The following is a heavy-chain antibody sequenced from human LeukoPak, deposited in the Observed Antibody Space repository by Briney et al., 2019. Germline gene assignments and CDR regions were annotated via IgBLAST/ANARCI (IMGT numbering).Heavy chain of an antibody. V-gene: IGHV3-30-3*01. D-gene: IGHD3-3*01. CDR1: GFTFSSYA. CDR2: ILYDGSNK. CDR3: ATDREWAGT. Sequence: GGSLRLSCAASGFTFSSYAMHWVRQAPGKGLEWVAVILYDGSNKYYADSVKGRFTISRDNSKNTLYLQMNSLRAEDTAVYYCATDREWAGTWGQGTLVTVSS. J-gene: IGHJ5*02.